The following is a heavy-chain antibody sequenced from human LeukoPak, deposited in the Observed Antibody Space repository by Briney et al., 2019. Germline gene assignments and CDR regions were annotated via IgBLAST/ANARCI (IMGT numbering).Heavy chain of an antibody. CDR1: GFTFDDYA. D-gene: IGHD3/OR15-3a*01. CDR3: AKDKDLVKAYFDY. J-gene: IGHJ4*02. Sequence: SLRLSCAASGFTFDDYAMHWVRQAPGKGLEWVSSISWNGGTIHYADSVKGRFTVSRDNDKNSLYLQMDSLRPEDTALYYCAKDKDLVKAYFDYWGQGTLVTVSS. V-gene: IGHV3-9*01. CDR2: ISWNGGTI.